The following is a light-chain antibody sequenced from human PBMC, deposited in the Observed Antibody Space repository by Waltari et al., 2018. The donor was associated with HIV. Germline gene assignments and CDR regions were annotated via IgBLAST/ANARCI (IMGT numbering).Light chain of an antibody. Sequence: QSVLTQPPSVSGAPGQRVTTSCTGGSSHIGAGSDVHWYQQLPGTAPKLPIHDNINRPSGVPDRFSGSRTGTSASLDITGLQAEDEADYYCQSYDTRLSAWVFGGGTKLTVL. CDR3: QSYDTRLSAWV. CDR1: SSHIGAGSD. V-gene: IGLV1-40*01. J-gene: IGLJ3*02. CDR2: DNI.